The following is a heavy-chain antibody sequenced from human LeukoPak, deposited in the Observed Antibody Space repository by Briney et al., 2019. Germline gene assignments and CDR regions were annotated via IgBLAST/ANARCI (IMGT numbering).Heavy chain of an antibody. CDR1: SASMINFY. J-gene: IGHJ4*02. CDR2: IHHIGST. V-gene: IGHV4-59*08. D-gene: IGHD3-22*01. Sequence: SETLSLTCSVSSASMINFYWSWIRQPPGRGLEWLGYIHHIGSTNYNPSLKSRLTISVDTSKNQFSLQLRSVTAADTAVYYCARLNSYYDKSGMALNYFDYWGQGALVTVSS. CDR3: ARLNSYYDKSGMALNYFDY.